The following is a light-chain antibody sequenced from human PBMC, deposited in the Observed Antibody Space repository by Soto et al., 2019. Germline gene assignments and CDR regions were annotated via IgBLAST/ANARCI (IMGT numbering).Light chain of an antibody. CDR1: QSISSY. CDR2: DAS. V-gene: IGKV3-11*01. J-gene: IGKJ1*01. Sequence: LLTQSPATLSVSPGQRVTLSCRASQSISSYLAWYQQRPGQPSRLLIYDASNRATGIPARFSGRGSGTEFTLTISSLQPDDFATYYCQQYSSYWTFGQGTKVDIK. CDR3: QQYSSYWT.